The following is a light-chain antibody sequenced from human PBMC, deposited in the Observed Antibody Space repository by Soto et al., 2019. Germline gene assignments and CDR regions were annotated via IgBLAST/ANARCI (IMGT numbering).Light chain of an antibody. J-gene: IGKJ5*01. Sequence: VMTQSPATLSVSPGERATLSCRASQSVSRNLAWYQQKPGQAPRLLIYGASTRATGIPARFSGSGSGTEFTLTISSLQSEDFAVYYCQQYNNWPAITFGQGTRLEIK. CDR1: QSVSRN. CDR2: GAS. CDR3: QQYNNWPAIT. V-gene: IGKV3D-15*01.